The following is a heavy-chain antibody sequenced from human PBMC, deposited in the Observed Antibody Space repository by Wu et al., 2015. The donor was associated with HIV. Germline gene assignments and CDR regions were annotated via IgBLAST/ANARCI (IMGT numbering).Heavy chain of an antibody. J-gene: IGHJ4*02. V-gene: IGHV1-18*01. D-gene: IGHD3-22*01. Sequence: QVQLVQSETEMKKPGASLKVSCKASGYTFSAYDINWVRQAPGQGLEWMGWISAYNGNTNYAQKLQGRVTMTTDTSTSTAYMELRSLRSEDTAVYYCARDYGSSGFSLQYNGYYFDYWGQGTLVTVSS. CDR3: ARDYGSSGFSLQYNGYYFDY. CDR2: ISAYNGNT. CDR1: GYTFSAYD.